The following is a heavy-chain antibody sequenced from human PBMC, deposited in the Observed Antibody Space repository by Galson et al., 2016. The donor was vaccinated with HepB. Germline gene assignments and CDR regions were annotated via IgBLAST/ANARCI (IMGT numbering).Heavy chain of an antibody. CDR3: AREGAYSGNDFGGGFDF. CDR2: VSDDGTNK. CDR1: GFSLSNYG. Sequence: SLRLSCAASGFSLSNYGMHWVRQAPGKGLEWVAVVSDDGTNKYYADSVKGRFTISKDNSKNTLYLQINSLRGEDTAVYYGAREGAYSGNDFGGGFDFWGQGTLVTVSS. D-gene: IGHD5-12*01. J-gene: IGHJ4*02. V-gene: IGHV3-30*03.